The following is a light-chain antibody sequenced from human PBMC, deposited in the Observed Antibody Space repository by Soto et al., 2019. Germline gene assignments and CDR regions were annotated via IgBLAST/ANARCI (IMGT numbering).Light chain of an antibody. J-gene: IGKJ1*01. Sequence: EIVLTQSPATLSLSPGERATLSCRASQGVSSYLAWYQQKPGQAPRLLIYDASNRATGIPARFSGSGPGTDFTLTISSLEPEDFAIYYCQQYGSSPPRTFGQGTKVEMK. CDR2: DAS. V-gene: IGKV3D-11*01. CDR1: QGVSSY. CDR3: QQYGSSPPRT.